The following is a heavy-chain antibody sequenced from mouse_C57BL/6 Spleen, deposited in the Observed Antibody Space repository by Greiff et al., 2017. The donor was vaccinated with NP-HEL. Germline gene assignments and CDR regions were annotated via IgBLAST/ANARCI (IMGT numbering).Heavy chain of an antibody. J-gene: IGHJ2*01. CDR2: ISSGGSYT. CDR1: GFTFSSYG. Sequence: EVHLVESGGDLVKPGGSLKLSCAASGFTFSSYGMSWVRQTPDKRLEWVATISSGGSYTYYPDSVKGRFTISRDNAKNTLYLQMSSLKSEDTAMYYCARRGYVYYFDYWGQGTTLTVSS. CDR3: ARRGYVYYFDY. D-gene: IGHD3-1*01. V-gene: IGHV5-6*01.